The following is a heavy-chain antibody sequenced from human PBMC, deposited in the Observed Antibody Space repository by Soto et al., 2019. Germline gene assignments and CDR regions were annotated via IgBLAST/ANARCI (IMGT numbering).Heavy chain of an antibody. J-gene: IGHJ6*02. CDR1: GFTFCSYW. V-gene: IGHV3-74*01. CDR3: ARDTVFYGMDV. CDR2: INSDGSST. Sequence: GGSLRLSCAASGFTFCSYWMHWVRQAPGKGLVWVSRINSDGSSTSYADSVKGRFTISRDNAKITLYLQMNSLRAEDTAVYYCARDTVFYGMDVWGQGTTVTVSS. D-gene: IGHD3-16*01.